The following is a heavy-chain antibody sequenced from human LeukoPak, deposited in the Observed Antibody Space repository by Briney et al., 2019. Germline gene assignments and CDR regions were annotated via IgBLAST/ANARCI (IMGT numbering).Heavy chain of an antibody. CDR3: ARGGYYSVF. D-gene: IGHD3-3*01. CDR1: GFTFSNFW. V-gene: IGHV3-7*04. CDR2: IKQDGSEK. Sequence: GGSLRLSCAASGFTFSNFWMHWVRQAPGKGLEWVANIKQDGSEKYYVDSVKGRFTISRDNAKNSLYLQMNSLRAEDTAVYYCARGGYYSVFWGQGTLVTVSS. J-gene: IGHJ4*02.